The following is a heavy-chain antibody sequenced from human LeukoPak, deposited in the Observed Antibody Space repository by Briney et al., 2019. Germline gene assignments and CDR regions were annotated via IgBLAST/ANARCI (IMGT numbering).Heavy chain of an antibody. D-gene: IGHD5-24*01. CDR3: AKVMAHLSYAMDV. CDR1: GFTFDDYA. J-gene: IGHJ6*02. Sequence: PGGSLRLSCAASGFTFDDYAMHWVRQPPGKGLEWVAGISRDSRVTGYADSVKGRFTISRDSGEKFVYLQMNSLRTEDTALYYCAKVMAHLSYAMDVWGQGTTVTVSS. V-gene: IGHV3-9*01. CDR2: ISRDSRVT.